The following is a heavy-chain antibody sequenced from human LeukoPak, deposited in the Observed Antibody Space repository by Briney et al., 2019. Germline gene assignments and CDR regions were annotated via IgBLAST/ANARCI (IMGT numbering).Heavy chain of an antibody. D-gene: IGHD3-10*01. CDR2: IWHDGSHK. Sequence: GGSLRLFCVVSGLTFSNYGMHWVRQAPGKGLEWVAVIWHDGSHKYYADSVKGRFTISRDNSKQTLYLQMNSLRAEDTAVYYCANDRSPTMVRGEDYWSQGTLVTVFS. V-gene: IGHV3-33*06. J-gene: IGHJ4*02. CDR3: ANDRSPTMVRGEDY. CDR1: GLTFSNYG.